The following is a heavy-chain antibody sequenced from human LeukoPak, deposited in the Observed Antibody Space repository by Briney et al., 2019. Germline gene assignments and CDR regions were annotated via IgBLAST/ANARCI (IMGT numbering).Heavy chain of an antibody. J-gene: IGHJ4*02. CDR1: GFTFDDYT. CDR2: ISWDGGST. V-gene: IGHV3-43*01. D-gene: IGHD3-3*01. Sequence: GGSLRLSCAAYGFTFDDYTMHWVRQAPGKGLEWVSLISWDGGSTYYADSVKGRFTISRDNSKNSLYLQMNSLRTEDTALYYCARAGYDFWSGYFFDYWGQGTLVTVSS. CDR3: ARAGYDFWSGYFFDY.